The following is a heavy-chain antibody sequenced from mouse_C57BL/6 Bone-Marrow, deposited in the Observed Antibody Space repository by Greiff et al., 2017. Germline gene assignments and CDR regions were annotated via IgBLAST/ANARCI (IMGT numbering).Heavy chain of an antibody. CDR1: GYSITSGSY. D-gene: IGHD1-1*01. V-gene: IGHV3-6*01. CDR2: ISYDGSN. Sequence: EVHLVESGPGLVKPSQSLSLTCSVTGYSITSGSYWNWIRQFPGNKLEWMGYISYDGSNNYHQSPKNRISITRDTSKNQFFLKLNAVTTEDTATYYCARSGIYYYCSSYIDDWGKGTTLTVSS. CDR3: ARSGIYYYCSSYIDD. J-gene: IGHJ2*01.